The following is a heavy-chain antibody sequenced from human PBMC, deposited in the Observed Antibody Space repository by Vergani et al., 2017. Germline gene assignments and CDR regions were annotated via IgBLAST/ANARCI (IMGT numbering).Heavy chain of an antibody. CDR2: IKQDGSEK. D-gene: IGHD6-6*01. Sequence: VQLVESGGGVVQPGRSLRLSCAASRFTFSSYWMSWVRQAPGKGLEWVANIKQDGSEKYYVDSVKGRFTISRDNAKNSLYLQMNSLRAEDTAVYYCARAEQLDYWGQGTLVTVSS. J-gene: IGHJ4*02. CDR1: RFTFSSYW. V-gene: IGHV3-7*01. CDR3: ARAEQLDY.